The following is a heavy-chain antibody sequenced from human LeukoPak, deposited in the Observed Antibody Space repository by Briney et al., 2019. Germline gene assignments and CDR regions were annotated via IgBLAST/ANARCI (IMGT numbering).Heavy chain of an antibody. CDR3: AREPVPSLGVCEI. D-gene: IGHD2-21*01. V-gene: IGHV1-69*05. CDR1: GGTFSSFA. J-gene: IGHJ3*02. Sequence: SVKVSCKTSGGTFSSFAINWVRQAPGQGLEWMGRIIPIFGTSNYAPRFQGRVTITTDESTNTAYMELRSPRSEDTAIYYCAREPVPSLGVCEIWGQGTMVTVFS. CDR2: IIPIFGTS.